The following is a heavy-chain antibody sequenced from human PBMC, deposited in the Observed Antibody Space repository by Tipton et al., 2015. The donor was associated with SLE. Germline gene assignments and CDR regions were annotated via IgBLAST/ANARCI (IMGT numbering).Heavy chain of an antibody. V-gene: IGHV3-9*01. Sequence: SLRLSCAASGFTFDDYAMHWVRQAPGKGLEWVSGISWNSGSIGYADSVKGRFTISRDNAKNSLYLQMNSLRAEDTAVYYCARDAEQQLVQGRHFQHWGQGTLVTVSS. CDR1: GFTFDDYA. CDR3: ARDAEQQLVQGRHFQH. J-gene: IGHJ1*01. D-gene: IGHD6-13*01. CDR2: ISWNSGSI.